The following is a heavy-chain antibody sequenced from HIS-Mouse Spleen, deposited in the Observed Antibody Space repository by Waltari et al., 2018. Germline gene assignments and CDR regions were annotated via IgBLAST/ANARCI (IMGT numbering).Heavy chain of an antibody. D-gene: IGHD6-13*01. Sequence: QLQLQESGPGLVKPSETLSLTCTVPGGSISSISYYWGGIRQPPGKGLEWIGSIYYSGSTYYNPSLKSRVTISVDTSKNQFSLKLSSVTAADTAVYYCAREIPYSSSWYDWYFDLWGRGTLVTVSS. CDR2: IYYSGST. J-gene: IGHJ2*01. CDR1: GGSISSISYY. V-gene: IGHV4-39*07. CDR3: AREIPYSSSWYDWYFDL.